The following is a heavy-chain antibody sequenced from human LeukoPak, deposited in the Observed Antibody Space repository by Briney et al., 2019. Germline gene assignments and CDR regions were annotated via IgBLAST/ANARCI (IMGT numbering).Heavy chain of an antibody. CDR3: AKATGGTSWNWDY. J-gene: IGHJ4*02. CDR1: GFTFDDYA. Sequence: AGGSLRLSCAASGFTFDDYAMHWVRQAPGKGLEWVSGISWNSGNIGYVDSVKGRFTISRDNAKNSLYLQMNSLRAEDTALYYCAKATGGTSWNWDYWGQGTLVTVSS. CDR2: ISWNSGNI. D-gene: IGHD4-23*01. V-gene: IGHV3-9*01.